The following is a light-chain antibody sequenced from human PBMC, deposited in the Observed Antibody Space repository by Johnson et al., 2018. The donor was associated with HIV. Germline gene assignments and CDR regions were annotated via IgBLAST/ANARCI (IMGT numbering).Light chain of an antibody. J-gene: IGLJ1*01. V-gene: IGLV1-51*01. CDR1: SSNIGNNY. Sequence: QSVLTQPPSVSAAPGQKVTISCSGSSSNIGNNYVSWYQQVPGAAPKLLIYDNSKRPSGIPDRFSGSKSGTSATLGITGLQTGDEADYYCGTWDSSLSAGFYVFGTGTKVTVL. CDR2: DNS. CDR3: GTWDSSLSAGFYV.